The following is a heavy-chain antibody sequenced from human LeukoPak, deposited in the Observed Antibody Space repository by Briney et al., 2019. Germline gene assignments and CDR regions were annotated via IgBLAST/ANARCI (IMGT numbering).Heavy chain of an antibody. CDR3: VRISCTGSRCKPYSYYDMDV. Sequence: GGSLRLSCAASTFXFSNYWMHWVRQAPGKGLVWVSGIKGDGSTTTYADSVKGRFTISRDNAKNTLYLQMDSLTAEDTAVYYCVRISCTGSRCKPYSYYDMDVWGQGTTVTVSS. CDR2: IKGDGSTT. D-gene: IGHD2-15*01. CDR1: TFXFSNYW. J-gene: IGHJ6*02. V-gene: IGHV3-74*01.